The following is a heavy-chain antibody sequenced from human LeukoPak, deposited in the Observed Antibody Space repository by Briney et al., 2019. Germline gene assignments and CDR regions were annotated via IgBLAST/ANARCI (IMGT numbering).Heavy chain of an antibody. CDR3: ARDTDGSLDY. Sequence: GGSLRLSCAASGFTFSNSWMAWVRQALGKGLEWVANIKQDASTKHYADSLKGRFTISRDNPKNSLYLQMNSLRADDTAVYYCARDTDGSLDYWGQGFLVTVAS. CDR2: IKQDASTK. CDR1: GFTFSNSW. D-gene: IGHD1-26*01. J-gene: IGHJ4*02. V-gene: IGHV3-7*01.